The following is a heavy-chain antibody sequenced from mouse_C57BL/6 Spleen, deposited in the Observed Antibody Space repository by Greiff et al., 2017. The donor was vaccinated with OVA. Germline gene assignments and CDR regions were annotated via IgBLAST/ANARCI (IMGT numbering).Heavy chain of an antibody. CDR3: ARSLYYGYGRAWFAY. CDR2: INPNNGGT. V-gene: IGHV1-26*01. CDR1: GYTFTDYY. D-gene: IGHD2-2*01. Sequence: VQLQQSGPELVKPGASVKISCKASGYTFTDYYLNWVKQSHGKSLEWIGDINPNNGGTSYNQKFKGKATLTVDKSSSTAYMELRSLTAEDSAVYYCARSLYYGYGRAWFAYWGQGTLVTVSA. J-gene: IGHJ3*01.